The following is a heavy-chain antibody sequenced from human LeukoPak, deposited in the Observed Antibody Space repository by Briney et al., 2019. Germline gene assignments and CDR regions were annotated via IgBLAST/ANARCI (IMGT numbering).Heavy chain of an antibody. V-gene: IGHV4-39*07. D-gene: IGHD3-22*01. CDR2: MYYSGST. J-gene: IGHJ4*02. CDR1: GGSISSSSYY. CDR3: ARGRYYYDSSGYMFDY. Sequence: PSETLSLTCTVSGGSISSSSYYWGWIRQPPGKGLEWIGSMYYSGSTYYNPSLKSRVTMSVDTSKNQFSLRLSSVTAADTAVYYCARGRYYYDSSGYMFDYWGQGTLVTVSS.